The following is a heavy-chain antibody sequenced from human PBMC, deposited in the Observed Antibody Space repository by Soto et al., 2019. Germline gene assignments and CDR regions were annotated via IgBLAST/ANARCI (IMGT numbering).Heavy chain of an antibody. Sequence: SVKVSCKASGGTFSSYAISWVRQAPGQGLEWMERIIPIFGTANYTQKFQGRVTITADESTSTAYMEMSSLRSEDTAVYYCAISVPLKYIVLVPAAMFSWFDPWGQGTLVTVSS. D-gene: IGHD2-2*01. CDR3: AISVPLKYIVLVPAAMFSWFDP. CDR2: IIPIFGTA. V-gene: IGHV1-69*13. J-gene: IGHJ5*02. CDR1: GGTFSSYA.